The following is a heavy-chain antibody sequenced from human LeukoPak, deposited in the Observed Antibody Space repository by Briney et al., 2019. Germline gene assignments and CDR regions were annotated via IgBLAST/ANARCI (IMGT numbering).Heavy chain of an antibody. V-gene: IGHV3-48*01. CDR2: ISSSSSTI. CDR1: GFTFSSYS. Sequence: GGSLRLSCAASGFTFSSYSMNWVRQAPGKGLERVSYISSSSSTIYYADSVKGRFTISRDNAKNSLYLQMNSLRAEDTAVYYCARDTPDCSSTSCYVRGEGYYYMDVWGKGTTVTVSS. CDR3: ARDTPDCSSTSCYVRGEGYYYMDV. J-gene: IGHJ6*03. D-gene: IGHD2-2*01.